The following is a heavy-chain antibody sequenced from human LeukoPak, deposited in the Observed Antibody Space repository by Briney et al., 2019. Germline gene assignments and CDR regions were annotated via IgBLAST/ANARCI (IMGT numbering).Heavy chain of an antibody. CDR1: GVTFSSYS. J-gene: IGHJ4*02. V-gene: IGHV3-48*01. D-gene: IGHD3-3*01. Sequence: GGSLRLSCAASGVTFSSYSVSWVRQAPGKGLDWVSYISTINTSRYYADSVKGLFTIYRDNSKNSLYLQLNSLRAEDTAVYYCARTRSGFYFDYWGQGTLVTVSS. CDR3: ARTRSGFYFDY. CDR2: ISTINTSR.